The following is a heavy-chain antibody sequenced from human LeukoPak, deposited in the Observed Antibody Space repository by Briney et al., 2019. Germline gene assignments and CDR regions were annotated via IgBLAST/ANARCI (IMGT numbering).Heavy chain of an antibody. CDR1: GFTFSTYW. CDR2: IKTDGSEK. V-gene: IGHV3-7*01. CDR3: AREVRWYAFKYDAFDI. Sequence: PGGSLRLPCAASGFTFSTYWMSWVHQAPGKGLEWVANIKTDGSEKYCVDSVKGRFTISRDNAKNSMYLQMNSLTTEDTAVYYCAREVRWYAFKYDAFDIWGLGTMVTVSS. J-gene: IGHJ3*02. D-gene: IGHD4-23*01.